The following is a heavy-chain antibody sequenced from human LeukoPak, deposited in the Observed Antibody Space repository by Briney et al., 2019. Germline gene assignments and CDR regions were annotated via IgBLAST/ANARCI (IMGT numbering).Heavy chain of an antibody. Sequence: GGSLRLSCAASGFTFSSYAMSWVRQAPGKGLEWVSVISGSGANTYYADSVKGRFTISRDDSKNTLYLHMTSLRAEDTAVYYCTNSDDYGDYWGQGTLVTVSS. CDR3: TNSDDYGDY. CDR1: GFTFSSYA. V-gene: IGHV3-23*01. J-gene: IGHJ4*02. CDR2: ISGSGANT.